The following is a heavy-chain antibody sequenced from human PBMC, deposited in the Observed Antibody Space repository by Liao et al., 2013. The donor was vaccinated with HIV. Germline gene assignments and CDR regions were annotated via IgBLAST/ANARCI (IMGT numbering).Heavy chain of an antibody. V-gene: IGHV4-59*01. CDR3: ARGYYEMSI. CDR1: GGSLRSYY. J-gene: IGHJ4*02. D-gene: IGHD3-22*01. Sequence: QVQLQESGPGLVKPSETLSLTCTVSGGSLRSYYWSWIRQTPGKGLEWIGYISDSGSTNYNPSLKSRVSISGDTSKNQFSLKMRSVTAADTAVYYCARGYYEMSIWGQGTPVTVSS. CDR2: ISDSGST.